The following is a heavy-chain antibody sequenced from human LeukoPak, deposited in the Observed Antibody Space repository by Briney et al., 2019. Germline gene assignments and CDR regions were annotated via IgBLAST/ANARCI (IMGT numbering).Heavy chain of an antibody. J-gene: IGHJ6*02. Sequence: GRSLRLSCAASDFSFSNYGMHWVRQAPGKGLEWVAVILYDGNNKHYAESVKGRFTISRDNSNNMLYLQMNSLRPEDTAVYYCAKDRLFGSGLNGPHYYYGMDVWGQGTTVTVSS. CDR3: AKDRLFGSGLNGPHYYYGMDV. CDR1: DFSFSNYG. D-gene: IGHD1-26*01. CDR2: ILYDGNNK. V-gene: IGHV3-30*18.